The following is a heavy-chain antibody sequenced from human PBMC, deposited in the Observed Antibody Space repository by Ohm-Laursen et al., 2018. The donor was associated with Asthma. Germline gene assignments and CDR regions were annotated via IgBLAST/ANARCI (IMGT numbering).Heavy chain of an antibody. Sequence: SLRLSCAASGFTFADYAMNWVRQAPGKGLEWVSGISWNSGSIGYADSVKGRFTISRDNAKNSLYLQMNSLRAEDTALYYCAKDRGYERYFDYWGQGTLVTVSS. V-gene: IGHV3-9*01. D-gene: IGHD3-3*01. J-gene: IGHJ4*02. CDR3: AKDRGYERYFDY. CDR1: GFTFADYA. CDR2: ISWNSGSI.